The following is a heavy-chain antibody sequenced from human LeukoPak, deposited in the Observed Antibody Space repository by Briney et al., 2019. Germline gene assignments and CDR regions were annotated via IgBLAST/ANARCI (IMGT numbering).Heavy chain of an antibody. Sequence: GGSLRLSCAASGFTFSSYWMSWVRQAPGKGLAWVANIKQDGSEKYYVDSVKGRFTISRDNAKNSLYLQMNSLRAEDTAVYYCARGGGSYYRTFDYWGQGTLVTVSS. CDR2: IKQDGSEK. CDR3: ARGGGSYYRTFDY. CDR1: GFTFSSYW. J-gene: IGHJ4*02. V-gene: IGHV3-7*01. D-gene: IGHD1-26*01.